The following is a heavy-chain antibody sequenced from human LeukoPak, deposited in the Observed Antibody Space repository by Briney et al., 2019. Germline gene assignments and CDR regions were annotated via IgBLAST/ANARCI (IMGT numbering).Heavy chain of an antibody. Sequence: ASVKVSCKASGYTFTGNYAHWVRQAPGQGLEWMGWIKPNSGGTNYARKFQGRVSMTRDTSISTAYLEMSRLRSDDTAVYYCARGDDILTGNRDWFDPWGQGTLVTVFS. CDR1: GYTFTGNY. CDR2: IKPNSGGT. V-gene: IGHV1-2*02. D-gene: IGHD3-9*01. J-gene: IGHJ5*02. CDR3: ARGDDILTGNRDWFDP.